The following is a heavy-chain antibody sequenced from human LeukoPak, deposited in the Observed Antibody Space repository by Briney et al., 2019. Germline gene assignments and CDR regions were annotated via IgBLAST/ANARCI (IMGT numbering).Heavy chain of an antibody. J-gene: IGHJ4*02. V-gene: IGHV3-21*01. Sequence: GGSLRLSCAASGFTFDDHGMSWVRQAPGKGLEWVSSISSSSSYIYYADSVKGRFTISRDNAKNSLYLQMNSLRAEDTAVYYCARDSSSAVIKFFGYWGQGTLVTVSS. CDR2: ISSSSSYI. D-gene: IGHD2-2*01. CDR3: ARDSSSAVIKFFGY. CDR1: GFTFDDHG.